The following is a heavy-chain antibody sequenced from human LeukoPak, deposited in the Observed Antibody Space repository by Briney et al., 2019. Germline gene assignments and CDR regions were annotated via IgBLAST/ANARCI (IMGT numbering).Heavy chain of an antibody. CDR3: AREDNDILTGLHAFDI. V-gene: IGHV4-61*02. CDR1: GGSISSGSYY. J-gene: IGHJ3*02. Sequence: SETLSLTCTVSGGSISSGSYYWSWIRQPAWKGLEWIGRIYTSGSTNYNPSLKSRVTISVDTSKNQFSLKLSSVTAADTAVYYCAREDNDILTGLHAFDIWGQGTMVTVSS. D-gene: IGHD3-9*01. CDR2: IYTSGST.